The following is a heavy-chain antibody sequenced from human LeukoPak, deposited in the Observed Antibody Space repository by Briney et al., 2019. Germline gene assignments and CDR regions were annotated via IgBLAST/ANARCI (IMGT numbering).Heavy chain of an antibody. J-gene: IGHJ4*02. CDR3: AREVRITMIVVVTAGYYFDY. D-gene: IGHD3-22*01. Sequence: SETLSLTCAVYGGSFSGYYWSWIRQPPGKGLEWIGEINHSGSTNYNPSLKSRVTISVDTSKNQFSLKLSSVTAADTAVYYCAREVRITMIVVVTAGYYFDYWGQGTLVTVSS. V-gene: IGHV4-34*01. CDR1: GGSFSGYY. CDR2: INHSGST.